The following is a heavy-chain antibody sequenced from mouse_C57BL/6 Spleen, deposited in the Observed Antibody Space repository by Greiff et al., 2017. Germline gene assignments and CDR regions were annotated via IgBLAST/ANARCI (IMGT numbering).Heavy chain of an antibody. CDR1: GFTFSSYA. J-gene: IGHJ1*03. CDR2: ISDGGSYT. Sequence: EVKLMESGGGLVKPGGSLKLSCAASGFTFSSYAMSWVRQTPEKRLEWVATISDGGSYTYYPDNVKGRFTISRDNAKNNLYLQMSHLKSEDTAMYYCARGGLLQGYFDVWGTGTTVTVSS. V-gene: IGHV5-4*03. CDR3: ARGGLLQGYFDV. D-gene: IGHD2-10*01.